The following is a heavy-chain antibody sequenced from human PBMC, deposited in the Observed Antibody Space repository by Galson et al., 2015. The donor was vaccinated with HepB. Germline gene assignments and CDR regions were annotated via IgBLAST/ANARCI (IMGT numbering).Heavy chain of an antibody. D-gene: IGHD3-22*01. CDR1: GFSFRTYA. CDR2: TWYDGSNK. Sequence: SLRLSCAASGFSFRTYAMHWVRQAPGRGLEWVASTWYDGSNKYYADSVKGRFTISRDNSKNTLYLQMNSLRSEDTAVYYCAKEGRTSMACYEGSHGVARGAGGPGTAVTVS. J-gene: IGHJ1*01. CDR3: AKEGRTSMACYEGSHGVARGA. V-gene: IGHV3-33*06.